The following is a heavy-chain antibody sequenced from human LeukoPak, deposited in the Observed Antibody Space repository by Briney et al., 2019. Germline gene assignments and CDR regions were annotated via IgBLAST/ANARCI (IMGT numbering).Heavy chain of an antibody. V-gene: IGHV1-46*01. D-gene: IGHD3-9*01. CDR2: INPSGTDS. CDR3: AGDGGGDDILTMDV. CDR1: GYTFSTYY. Sequence: ASVKVSCKASGYTFSTYYMHWVRQAPGQGLEWMGIINPSGTDSNYAQKFQGRVTMTRDMSTSTVNMELSILRSEDTAVYYGAGDGGGDDILTMDVWGKGTTVTISS. J-gene: IGHJ6*04.